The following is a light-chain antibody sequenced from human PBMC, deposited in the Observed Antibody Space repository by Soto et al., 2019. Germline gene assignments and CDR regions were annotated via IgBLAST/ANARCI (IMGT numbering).Light chain of an antibody. CDR3: QQYGTPPFT. CDR2: GAS. J-gene: IGKJ2*01. V-gene: IGKV3-20*01. Sequence: EIVLTQSPGTLSLSPGEGATLSCGASQSVISDYLAWYQQKPGQPPRLLIFGASSRPTDIPDRFSGSGSGTHFTLTIATLEAEDFGVYYCQQYGTPPFTFGPGTKLAIK. CDR1: QSVISDY.